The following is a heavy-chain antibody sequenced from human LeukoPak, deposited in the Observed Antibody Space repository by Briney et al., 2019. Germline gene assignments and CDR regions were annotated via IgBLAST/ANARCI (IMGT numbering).Heavy chain of an antibody. Sequence: ASVKVPCKASGYTFTSYYMHWVRQAPGQGLEWMGIINPSGGSTSYAQKFQGRVTMTRDTSTSTVYMELSSLRSEDTAVYYCARATVVTHDAFDIWGQGTMVTVSS. V-gene: IGHV1-46*01. CDR1: GYTFTSYY. CDR3: ARATVVTHDAFDI. D-gene: IGHD4-23*01. CDR2: INPSGGST. J-gene: IGHJ3*02.